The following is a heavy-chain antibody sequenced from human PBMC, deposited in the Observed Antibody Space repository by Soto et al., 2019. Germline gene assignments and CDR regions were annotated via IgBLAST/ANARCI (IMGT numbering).Heavy chain of an antibody. Sequence: GGSLRLSCAASGFTFSSYSMNWVRQAPGKGLEWVSSISSSSSYIYYADSVKGRFTISRDNAKNSLYLQMNSLRSEDTAVYYCARDSLGEAAAGTSYFDYWGQGTLVTVSS. D-gene: IGHD6-13*01. J-gene: IGHJ4*02. CDR3: ARDSLGEAAAGTSYFDY. V-gene: IGHV3-21*01. CDR2: ISSSSSYI. CDR1: GFTFSSYS.